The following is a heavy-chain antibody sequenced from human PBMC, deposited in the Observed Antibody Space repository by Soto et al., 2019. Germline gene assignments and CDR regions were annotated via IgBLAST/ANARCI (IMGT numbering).Heavy chain of an antibody. Sequence: LSLTCTVSGGSISSGGYYWSWIRQHPGKGLEWIGYIYYSGSTYYNPSLKSRVTISVDTSKNQFSLKLSSVTAADTAVYYCARTSSEGDSYGMDVWGQGTTVTVSS. V-gene: IGHV4-31*03. D-gene: IGHD6-6*01. CDR2: IYYSGST. CDR3: ARTSSEGDSYGMDV. J-gene: IGHJ6*02. CDR1: GGSISSGGYY.